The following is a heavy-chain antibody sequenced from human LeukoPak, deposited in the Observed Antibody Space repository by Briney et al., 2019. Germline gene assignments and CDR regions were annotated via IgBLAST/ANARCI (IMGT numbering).Heavy chain of an antibody. CDR1: GYTFTGYY. D-gene: IGHD2-15*01. Sequence: GASVKVSCKASGYTFTGYYMHWVRQAPGQGLEWMGWINPNRGGTNYAQKFQGRVTMTRDTSISTAYMELSRLRSDDTAVYYCARDYCSGGSCYSEFDYWGQGTLVTVSS. CDR3: ARDYCSGGSCYSEFDY. CDR2: INPNRGGT. J-gene: IGHJ4*02. V-gene: IGHV1-2*02.